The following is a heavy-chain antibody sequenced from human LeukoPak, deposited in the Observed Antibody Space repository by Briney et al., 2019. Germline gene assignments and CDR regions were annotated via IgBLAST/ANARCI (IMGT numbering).Heavy chain of an antibody. D-gene: IGHD3-9*01. CDR2: IIPILGIA. CDR1: GGTFSSYA. Sequence: SVKVSCKACGGTFSSYAISWVRQAPGQGLEWMGRIIPILGIANYAQKFQGRVTITAHKSTRTAYMELSSLRSEDTAVYYCASPLRYFDWLDAFDIWGQGTMVTVSS. CDR3: ASPLRYFDWLDAFDI. J-gene: IGHJ3*02. V-gene: IGHV1-69*04.